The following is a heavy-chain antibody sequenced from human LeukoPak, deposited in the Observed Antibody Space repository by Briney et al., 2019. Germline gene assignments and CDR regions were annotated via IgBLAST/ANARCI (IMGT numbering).Heavy chain of an antibody. D-gene: IGHD2-8*02. CDR3: ATYRQVLLPFES. CDR2: ISGSSVTT. V-gene: IGHV3-23*01. J-gene: IGHJ4*02. CDR1: GFTFRSYV. Sequence: PGGSLRLSCAASGFTFRSYVMSWVRQAPGKGLEWVSTISGSSVTTYYADSVRGRFTISRDNSKSTLSLQMNSLRAEDTAIYYCATYRQVLLPFESWGQGTLVTVSS.